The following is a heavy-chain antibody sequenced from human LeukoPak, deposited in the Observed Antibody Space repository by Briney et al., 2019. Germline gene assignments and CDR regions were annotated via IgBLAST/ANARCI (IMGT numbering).Heavy chain of an antibody. Sequence: SETLSLTCAVYGGSFSGYYWSWIRQPPGKGLEWIGEINHSGSTNYNPSLKGRVTISVDTSKNQFSLKLSSVTAADTAVYYCARVVSAMPNWFDPWGQGTLVTVSS. CDR1: GGSFSGYY. CDR3: ARVVSAMPNWFDP. D-gene: IGHD2-2*01. CDR2: INHSGST. J-gene: IGHJ5*02. V-gene: IGHV4-34*01.